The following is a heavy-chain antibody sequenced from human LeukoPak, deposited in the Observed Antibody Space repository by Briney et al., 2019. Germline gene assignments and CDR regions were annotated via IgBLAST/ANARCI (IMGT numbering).Heavy chain of an antibody. D-gene: IGHD2-2*01. CDR2: INAGNGNT. V-gene: IGHV1-3*01. J-gene: IGHJ6*02. CDR3: ASPAAAYYYYYGMDV. Sequence: ASVKVSCKASGYTFTSYAMHWVRQAPGQRLEWMGWINAGNGNTKYSLKFQGRVTITRDTSASTAYMELSSLRSEDTAVYYCASPAAAYYYYYGMDVWGQGTTVTVSS. CDR1: GYTFTSYA.